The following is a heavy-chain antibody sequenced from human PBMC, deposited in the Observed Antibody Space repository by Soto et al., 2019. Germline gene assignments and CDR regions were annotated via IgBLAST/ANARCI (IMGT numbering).Heavy chain of an antibody. CDR1: GGSISSGDYY. D-gene: IGHD2-15*01. V-gene: IGHV4-30-4*01. J-gene: IGHJ2*01. Sequence: QVQLQESGPGLVKPSQTLSLTCTVSGGSISSGDYYWSWIRQPPGKGLEWIGYIYYSGSTYYNPSLKSRVTISVDTSKNQFSLKLSSVTAADTAVYYCARGVLGYCSGGSCYSYWYFDLWGRGTLVTVSS. CDR2: IYYSGST. CDR3: ARGVLGYCSGGSCYSYWYFDL.